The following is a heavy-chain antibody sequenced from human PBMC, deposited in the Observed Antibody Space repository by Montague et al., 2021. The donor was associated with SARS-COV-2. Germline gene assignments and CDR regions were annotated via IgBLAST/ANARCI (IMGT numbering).Heavy chain of an antibody. J-gene: IGHJ5*02. CDR2: DIHSGKT. Sequence: SETLSLTCAVYGASFSGYHWTWFRQSPGGGLEGRGEDIHSGKTSYNPSLHSRLTMSVDTYKKQFSMRLISLTAADTTVYFCAKGLHIYETRGLRTGWFAHWGQGTLVTGSS. V-gene: IGHV4-34*01. CDR3: AKGLHIYETRGLRTGWFAH. D-gene: IGHD7-27*01. CDR1: GASFSGYH.